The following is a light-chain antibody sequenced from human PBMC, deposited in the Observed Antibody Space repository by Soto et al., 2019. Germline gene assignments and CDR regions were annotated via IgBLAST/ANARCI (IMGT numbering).Light chain of an antibody. V-gene: IGKV1-8*01. CDR2: AAS. CDR3: QQYYSYPIT. CDR1: QGISSY. Sequence: AIRMTQSPSSLSASTGDRVTITCRASQGISSYLAWYQQKPWKAPKLLIYAASTLQSGVPSRFSGSGSGTDFTLSISCLQSEDFPTYYCQQYYSYPITFGQGTRLEIK. J-gene: IGKJ5*01.